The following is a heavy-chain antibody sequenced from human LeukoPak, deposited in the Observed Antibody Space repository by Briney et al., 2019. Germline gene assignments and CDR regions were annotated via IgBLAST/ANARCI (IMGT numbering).Heavy chain of an antibody. J-gene: IGHJ6*02. Sequence: GGSLRLSCAASGFTFKDYWMSWVRQAPGKGPEWVANINKEGNEEHFVDSVKGRFTVSRDNAKNSLFLQMNSLRVEDTAVYYCAAYDNWVAGDVWGQGTTVSVSS. D-gene: IGHD1-1*01. CDR1: GFTFKDYW. CDR3: AAYDNWVAGDV. V-gene: IGHV3-7*01. CDR2: INKEGNEE.